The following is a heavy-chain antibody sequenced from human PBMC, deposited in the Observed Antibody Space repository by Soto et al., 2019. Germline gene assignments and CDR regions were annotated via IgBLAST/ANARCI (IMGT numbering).Heavy chain of an antibody. CDR1: GGSISSGGYY. V-gene: IGHV4-31*03. Sequence: QVQLQESGPGLVKPSQTLSLTCTVSGGSISSGGYYWSWIRQHPGKGLEWIGYIYYSGSTYYNPSLKSRVTIAVDTSKNQFSLKLSSVTAADTAVYYCARALLWFGERTPTIVDYWGQGTLVTVSS. CDR3: ARALLWFGERTPTIVDY. D-gene: IGHD3-10*01. J-gene: IGHJ4*02. CDR2: IYYSGST.